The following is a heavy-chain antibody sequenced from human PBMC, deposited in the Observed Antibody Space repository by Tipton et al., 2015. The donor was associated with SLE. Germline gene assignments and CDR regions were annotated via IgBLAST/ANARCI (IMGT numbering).Heavy chain of an antibody. CDR2: IFPMFGTA. CDR1: GYTFTSYG. Sequence: QVQLVQSGAEVKKPGASVKVSCKASGYTFTSYGISWVRQAPGQGLEWMGGIFPMFGTANYAQKFLGRVTITTDESTSTAYMELSSLRSEDTAVYYCAAYNYGSGSLPWGQGTLVTVSS. J-gene: IGHJ5*02. CDR3: AAYNYGSGSLP. V-gene: IGHV1-69*01. D-gene: IGHD3-10*01.